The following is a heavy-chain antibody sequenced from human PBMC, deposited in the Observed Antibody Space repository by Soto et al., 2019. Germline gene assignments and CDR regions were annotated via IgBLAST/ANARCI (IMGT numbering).Heavy chain of an antibody. CDR2: SDPEDGET. CDR3: ATVPSPYYYGSALDY. Sequence: GASVKVSCKVSGYTLTELSMHWVRQAPGKGLEWMGGSDPEDGETIYAQKFQGRVTMTEDTSTDTAYMELSSLRSEDTAVYYCATVPSPYYYGSALDYWGQGTLVTVSS. V-gene: IGHV1-24*01. D-gene: IGHD3-10*01. J-gene: IGHJ4*02. CDR1: GYTLTELS.